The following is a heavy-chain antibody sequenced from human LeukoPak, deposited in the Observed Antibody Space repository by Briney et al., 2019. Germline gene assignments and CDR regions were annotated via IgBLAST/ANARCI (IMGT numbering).Heavy chain of an antibody. D-gene: IGHD1-26*01. J-gene: IGHJ4*02. CDR1: GFAFSSHG. CDR2: ISGGGDIT. Sequence: GGSLRLSCAGSGFAFSSHGMNWVRQAPGKGLEWVSGISGGGDITYYADSVKGRFTISRDNSKNTLYLQMNSLRAEDTAVYYCARDQEGAFDYWGQGTLVTVSS. CDR3: ARDQEGAFDY. V-gene: IGHV3-23*01.